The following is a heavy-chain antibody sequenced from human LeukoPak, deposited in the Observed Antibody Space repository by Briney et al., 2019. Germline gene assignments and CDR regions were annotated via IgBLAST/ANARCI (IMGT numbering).Heavy chain of an antibody. J-gene: IGHJ4*02. Sequence: PSETLSLTCAVSGASISSSNYYWSWVRQAPGKGLEWVSAISGSGDSTYYADSVKGRFTISRDNSKSTLYLQMNSLRAEDTAVYYCYGRMVRGSDYWGQGTLVTVSS. CDR3: YGRMVRGSDY. D-gene: IGHD3-10*01. V-gene: IGHV3-23*01. CDR1: GASISSSNYY. CDR2: ISGSGDST.